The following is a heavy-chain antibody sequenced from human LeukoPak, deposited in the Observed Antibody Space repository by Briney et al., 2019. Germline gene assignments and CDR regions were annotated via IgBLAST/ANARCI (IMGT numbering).Heavy chain of an antibody. V-gene: IGHV3-30*02. Sequence: GGSLRLSCAASGFTFSSYGMHWVRQAPGKGLEWVAFIRYDGSNKYYADSVKGRFTISRDNSKNTLYLQMNSLRAEDTAVYYCAKFGARACSSTSCSYNGAFDIWGQGTMVTVSS. D-gene: IGHD2-2*01. CDR3: AKFGARACSSTSCSYNGAFDI. J-gene: IGHJ3*02. CDR2: IRYDGSNK. CDR1: GFTFSSYG.